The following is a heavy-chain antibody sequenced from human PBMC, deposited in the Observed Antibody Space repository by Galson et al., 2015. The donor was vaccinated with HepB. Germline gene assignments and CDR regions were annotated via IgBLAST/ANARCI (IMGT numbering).Heavy chain of an antibody. Sequence: SVKVSCKASGYTFTMYAMHWVRQAPGQRPEWMGWINVGNGNTEYSQKFQGRVTITRDTSAGTAYMELGSLKSEDTAVYYCARSGRFGIAAADHGLYWGQGTLVTVSS. D-gene: IGHD6-13*01. J-gene: IGHJ4*02. CDR3: ARSGRFGIAAADHGLY. V-gene: IGHV1-3*01. CDR2: INVGNGNT. CDR1: GYTFTMYA.